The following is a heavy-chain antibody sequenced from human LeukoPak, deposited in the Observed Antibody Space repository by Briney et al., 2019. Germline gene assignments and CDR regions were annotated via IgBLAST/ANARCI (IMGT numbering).Heavy chain of an antibody. CDR1: GGSISSGGYS. D-gene: IGHD4-17*01. CDR2: IYLSGGT. Sequence: SETLSLTCAVSGGSISSGGYSWSWIRQPPGKGLEWIGYIYLSGGTYYTPSLKSRVTLSVDRSKNQFSLKLSSVTAADTAVYYCARAYGDYVGWYFDLWGRGTLVTVSS. V-gene: IGHV4-30-2*01. CDR3: ARAYGDYVGWYFDL. J-gene: IGHJ2*01.